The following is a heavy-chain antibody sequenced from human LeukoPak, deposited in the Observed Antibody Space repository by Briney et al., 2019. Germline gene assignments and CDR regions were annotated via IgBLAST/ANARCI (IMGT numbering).Heavy chain of an antibody. CDR3: ARLTYYDFWSGYNYAFDI. V-gene: IGHV1-2*02. CDR1: GYTFTGYY. J-gene: IGHJ3*02. Sequence: GASVKVSCKASGYTFTGYYMHWVRQAPGQGLEWMGWINPSSGGTNYAQKFQGRVTMTRDTSISTAYMELSRLRSDDTAVYCCARLTYYDFWSGYNYAFDIWGQGTMVTVSS. D-gene: IGHD3-3*01. CDR2: INPSSGGT.